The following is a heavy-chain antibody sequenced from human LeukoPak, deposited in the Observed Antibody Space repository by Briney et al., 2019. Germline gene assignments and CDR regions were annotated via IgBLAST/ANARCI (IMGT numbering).Heavy chain of an antibody. CDR3: ARDNHDYYYYTIDV. V-gene: IGHV4-38-2*02. Sequence: SETLSLTCTVSDSSVTTTYFWGWIRQPPGKGLEWIGSVSQSGSTYYNPSLMSRVTISVETPKNQFSLKLTSVTAADTAVYYCARDNHDYYYYTIDVWGKGTTVTVSS. J-gene: IGHJ6*03. CDR1: DSSVTTTYF. CDR2: VSQSGST.